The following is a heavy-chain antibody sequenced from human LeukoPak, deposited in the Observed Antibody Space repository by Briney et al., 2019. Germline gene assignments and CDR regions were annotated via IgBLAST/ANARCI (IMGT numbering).Heavy chain of an antibody. CDR3: ARGRPSSGWFGEPESWFDP. CDR1: GYTFTSYG. Sequence: ASVKVSCKASGYTFTSYGISWVRQTPGQGLEWMGWISAYNGNTNYAQKLQGRVTMTTDTSTSTAYMELRSLRSDDTAVYYCARGRPSSGWFGEPESWFDPWGQGTLVTVSS. CDR2: ISAYNGNT. D-gene: IGHD3-10*01. J-gene: IGHJ5*02. V-gene: IGHV1-18*01.